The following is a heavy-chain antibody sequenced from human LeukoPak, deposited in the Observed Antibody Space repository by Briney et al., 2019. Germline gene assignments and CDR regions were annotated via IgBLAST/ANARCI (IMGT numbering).Heavy chain of an antibody. D-gene: IGHD1-26*01. CDR3: ARDSGSYSKY. Sequence: GGSLRLSCAASGFTFNNYAMTWVRQAPGKGLEWVSSISSSSSYIYYADSVKGRFTTSRDNAKNSLYLQMNSLRAEDTAVYYCARDSGSYSKYWGQGTLVTVSS. CDR2: ISSSSSYI. J-gene: IGHJ4*02. CDR1: GFTFNNYA. V-gene: IGHV3-21*01.